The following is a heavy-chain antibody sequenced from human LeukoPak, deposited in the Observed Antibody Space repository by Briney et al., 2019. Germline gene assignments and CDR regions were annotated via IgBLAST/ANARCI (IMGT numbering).Heavy chain of an antibody. D-gene: IGHD2-2*01. V-gene: IGHV4-61*01. CDR3: ATEYYAV. J-gene: IGHJ4*02. Sequence: SETLSLTCTVSGGSVSSGSYYWSWIRQPPGKGLEWIGYIYYSGSTNYNPSLKSRVTISVDTSKNQFSLKLSSVTAADTAVYYCATEYYAVWGQGTLVTVSS. CDR1: GGSVSSGSYY. CDR2: IYYSGST.